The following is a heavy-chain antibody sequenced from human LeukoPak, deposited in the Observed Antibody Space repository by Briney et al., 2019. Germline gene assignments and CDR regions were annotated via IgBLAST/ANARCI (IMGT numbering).Heavy chain of an antibody. Sequence: ASVKVSCKASGGTFSSYAISWVRQAPGQGLEWMEGIIPIFGTANYAQKFQGRVTITADKSTSTAYMELSSLRSEDTAVYYCARDLAVAGPSRSDAFDIWGQGTMVTVSS. CDR3: ARDLAVAGPSRSDAFDI. J-gene: IGHJ3*02. V-gene: IGHV1-69*06. D-gene: IGHD6-19*01. CDR2: IIPIFGTA. CDR1: GGTFSSYA.